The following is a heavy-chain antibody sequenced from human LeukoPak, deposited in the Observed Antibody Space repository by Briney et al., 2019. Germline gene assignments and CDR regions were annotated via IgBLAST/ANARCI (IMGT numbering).Heavy chain of an antibody. Sequence: PSETLSLTCTVSGGSISSSSYYWGWIRQPPGKGLEWIGNIYYSGSTYYNPSLKSRVTISLDTSKNQFSLKLSSVTAADTAVYYCARPDDGAFDFWGQGTMVTVS. CDR2: IYYSGST. D-gene: IGHD5-24*01. J-gene: IGHJ3*01. V-gene: IGHV4-39*01. CDR3: ARPDDGAFDF. CDR1: GGSISSSSYY.